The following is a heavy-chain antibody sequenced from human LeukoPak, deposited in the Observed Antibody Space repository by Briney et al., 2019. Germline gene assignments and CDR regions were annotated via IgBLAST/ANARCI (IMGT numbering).Heavy chain of an antibody. CDR2: LYSDGNT. V-gene: IGHV3-53*01. J-gene: IGHJ4*02. CDR1: GFTVITND. CDR3: AKGLNYGDYDN. D-gene: IGHD4-17*01. Sequence: GGSLRLSCAASGFTVITNDMTWVRQAPGKGLEWVSVLYSDGNTKYADSVQGRFTISRDNSKNTLYPQMNSLRAEDTAVYYCAKGLNYGDYDNWGQGTLVTVSS.